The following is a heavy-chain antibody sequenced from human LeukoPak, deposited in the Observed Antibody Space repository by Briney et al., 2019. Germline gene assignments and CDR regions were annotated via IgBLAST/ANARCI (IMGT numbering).Heavy chain of an antibody. CDR2: IYHSGST. CDR3: ARDPREGFDY. Sequence: SETLSLTCTVSGGSISSSSYYWGWIRQPPGKGLEWIGSIYHSGSTNYNPSLKSRVTISVDKSKNQFSLKLSSVTAADTAVYYCARDPREGFDYWGQGTLVTVSS. CDR1: GGSISSSSYY. J-gene: IGHJ4*02. V-gene: IGHV4-39*07. D-gene: IGHD1-26*01.